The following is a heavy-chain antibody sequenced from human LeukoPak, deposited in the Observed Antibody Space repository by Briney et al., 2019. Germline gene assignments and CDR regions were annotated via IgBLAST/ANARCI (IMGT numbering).Heavy chain of an antibody. J-gene: IGHJ2*01. Sequence: GGSLRLSCAASGFTFSSYGMHWVRQAPGKGLEWVAVISYDGSNKYYADSVKGRFTISREDAKNSLYLQMNSLRAGDTAVYYCVRESDCRRSSCYGGVLGHFDLWGRGTLVTVSS. D-gene: IGHD2-2*01. CDR1: GFTFSSYG. V-gene: IGHV3-30*03. CDR2: ISYDGSNK. CDR3: VRESDCRRSSCYGGVLGHFDL.